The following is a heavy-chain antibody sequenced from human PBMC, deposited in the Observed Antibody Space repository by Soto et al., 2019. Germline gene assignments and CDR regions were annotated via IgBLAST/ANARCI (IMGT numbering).Heavy chain of an antibody. V-gene: IGHV2-5*02. D-gene: IGHD3-10*01. Sequence: QITLKESGPTLVKPTQTLTLTCTFSGFSLRTSGVGVGWIRQTPGKALEWLALIYWDDDKRYSPSLKNTLTITKDTSKTPVVLIMTNMDRYDTDTYYWARGVLAFDYWGQGSLVTVST. CDR1: GFSLRTSGVG. CDR3: ARGVLAFDY. CDR2: IYWDDDK. J-gene: IGHJ4*02.